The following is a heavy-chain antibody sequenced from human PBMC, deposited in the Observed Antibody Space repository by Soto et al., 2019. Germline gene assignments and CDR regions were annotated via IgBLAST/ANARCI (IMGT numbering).Heavy chain of an antibody. CDR2: TYYRSKWYN. D-gene: IGHD5-12*01. J-gene: IGHJ4*02. V-gene: IGHV6-1*01. Sequence: SQTLSLTCDISGDSVSINSAAWNLIRQSPSRGLEWLGRTYYRSKWYNDYAVSVKSRITINPDTSKNQFSLQLNSVTPEDTAVYYCAREGPYSGLGYWGQGTLVTVSS. CDR1: GDSVSINSAA. CDR3: AREGPYSGLGY.